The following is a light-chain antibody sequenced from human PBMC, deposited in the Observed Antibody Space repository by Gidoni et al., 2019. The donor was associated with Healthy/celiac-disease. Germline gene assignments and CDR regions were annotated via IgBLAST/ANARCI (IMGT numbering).Light chain of an antibody. CDR3: QQYNSYPWT. CDR2: KAS. V-gene: IGKV1-5*03. Sequence: DIKMTQSPSTLSASVRDRVTITCRASQSISSWLAWYQQKPGKAPKLLIYKASSLESGFPSRFSGSVSGTEFTLTIIILQPDDFATYYCQQYNSYPWTFXSXTKVEI. CDR1: QSISSW. J-gene: IGKJ1*01.